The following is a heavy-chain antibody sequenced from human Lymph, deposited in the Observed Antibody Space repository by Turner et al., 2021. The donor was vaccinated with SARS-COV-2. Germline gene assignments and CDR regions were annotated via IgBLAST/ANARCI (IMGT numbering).Heavy chain of an antibody. Sequence: VQLVESVGGLLKPGGPLRHSRAASGFTFSTYGMEWVRQGPGKGRGWISSIGNSGSYIYYADTVKGRFTISIDDAKNTLYLQVNSLCAGDTAVYFCARGIPTTADYFDYWGQGTLVTVSS. J-gene: IGHJ4*02. CDR2: IGNSGSYI. V-gene: IGHV3-21*01. CDR1: GFTFSTYG. CDR3: ARGIPTTADYFDY. D-gene: IGHD4-17*01.